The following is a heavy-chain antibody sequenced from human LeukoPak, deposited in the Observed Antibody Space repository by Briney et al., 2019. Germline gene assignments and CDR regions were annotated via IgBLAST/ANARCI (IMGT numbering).Heavy chain of an antibody. D-gene: IGHD6-13*01. CDR1: GGTFSGYY. J-gene: IGHJ3*02. V-gene: IGHV4-34*01. CDR3: ARIAAADPVAFDI. Sequence: ETLSLTCAVYGGTFSGYYWSWIRQPPGKGLEWIEEINHSGSTNYNPSLKSRVTISVDTSKNQFALKLSSVTAADTAVYYCARIAAADPVAFDIWGQGTMVTVSS. CDR2: INHSGST.